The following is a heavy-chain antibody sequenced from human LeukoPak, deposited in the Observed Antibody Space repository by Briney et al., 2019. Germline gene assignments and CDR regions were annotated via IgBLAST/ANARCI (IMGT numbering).Heavy chain of an antibody. V-gene: IGHV3-48*02. D-gene: IGHD2-2*01. CDR1: GFIFGDYN. CDR2: ISSGGSTI. J-gene: IGHJ6*02. CDR3: ARGPPAKPGTGYYYGMDV. Sequence: GGSLRLSCAASGFIFGDYNMNWVRQAPGKGLEWVSYISSGGSTIYYADTVKGRFTISRDNARNSLYLQMNGLTDEDTAVYYCARGPPAKPGTGYYYGMDVWGQGTTVTVSS.